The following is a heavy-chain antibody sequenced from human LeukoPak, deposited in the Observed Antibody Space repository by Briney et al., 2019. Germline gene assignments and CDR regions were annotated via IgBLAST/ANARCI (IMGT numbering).Heavy chain of an antibody. CDR2: ISSSSSYI. J-gene: IGHJ4*02. Sequence: PGGSLRLSCAASGFTFSSYSMNWVRQAPGKGLEWVSSISSSSSYIYYADSVKGRFTISRDNAENSLYLQMNSLRAEDTAVYYCARDRGSVGYLDYWGQGTLVTVSS. CDR3: ARDRGSVGYLDY. V-gene: IGHV3-21*01. CDR1: GFTFSSYS. D-gene: IGHD3-10*01.